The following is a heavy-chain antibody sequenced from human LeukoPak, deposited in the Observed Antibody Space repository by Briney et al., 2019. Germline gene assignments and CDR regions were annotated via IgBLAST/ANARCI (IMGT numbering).Heavy chain of an antibody. D-gene: IGHD7-27*01. Sequence: PSETLSLTCSVSDYAISRGYNWGWIRQPPGKGLEWIGTISHSGSTYYNPSLKSRVTISVDTSKNQFSLKLSSVTAADTALYYCATTGDLSVFDYWGQGTLVTVSS. CDR2: ISHSGST. CDR1: DYAISRGYN. J-gene: IGHJ4*02. CDR3: ATTGDLSVFDY. V-gene: IGHV4-38-2*02.